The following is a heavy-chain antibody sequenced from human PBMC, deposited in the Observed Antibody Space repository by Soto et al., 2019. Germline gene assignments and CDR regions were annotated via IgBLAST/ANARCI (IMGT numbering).Heavy chain of an antibody. Sequence: SVKVSCKASGGTFSSYAISWVRQAPGQGLEWMGGIIPIFGTANYAQKFQGRVTITADESTSTAYMELSSLRSEDTAVYYCARAYSGYPSDYCYYGMDVWGQGTTVTVSS. CDR3: ARAYSGYPSDYCYYGMDV. CDR2: IIPIFGTA. CDR1: GGTFSSYA. V-gene: IGHV1-69*13. J-gene: IGHJ6*02. D-gene: IGHD5-12*01.